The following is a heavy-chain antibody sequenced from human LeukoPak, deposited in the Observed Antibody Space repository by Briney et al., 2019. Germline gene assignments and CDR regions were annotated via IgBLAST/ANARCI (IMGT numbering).Heavy chain of an antibody. J-gene: IGHJ4*02. Sequence: GRSLRLSCAASGFTFSNFAMHWVRQAPGKGLEWVAGISYDAGKTYYADSVRGRFTISRDTSKNTLYLQMNGLRAEDTAVYYCASDSGRSATYFNYWGQGTLVTVSS. V-gene: IGHV3-30*04. CDR2: ISYDAGKT. CDR3: ASDSGRSATYFNY. CDR1: GFTFSNFA. D-gene: IGHD3-10*01.